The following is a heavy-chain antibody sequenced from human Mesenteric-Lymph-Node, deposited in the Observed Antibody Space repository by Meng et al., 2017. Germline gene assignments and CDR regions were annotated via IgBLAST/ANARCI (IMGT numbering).Heavy chain of an antibody. CDR1: EYNFTSYD. V-gene: IGHV1-8*01. D-gene: IGHD1-14*01. Sequence: QVQLCAAGAEVKKPGASVKVPCKASEYNFTSYDINWVRQATGQGLEWMGWMNPNSGNTGYAQKFQGRVTMTRNTAISTAYMELSRLRSEDTAVYYCARDSSPPHPHPGWFDPWGQGTLVTVSS. J-gene: IGHJ5*02. CDR2: MNPNSGNT. CDR3: ARDSSPPHPHPGWFDP.